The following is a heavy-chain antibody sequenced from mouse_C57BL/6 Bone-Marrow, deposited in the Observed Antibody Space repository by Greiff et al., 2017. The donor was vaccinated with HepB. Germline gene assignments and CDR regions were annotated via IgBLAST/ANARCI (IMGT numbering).Heavy chain of an antibody. J-gene: IGHJ3*01. CDR2: IYPRSGNT. CDR3: AECRGGR. Sequence: QVQLQQSGAELARPGASVKLSCKASGYTFTSYGISWVKQRTGQGLEWIGEIYPRSGNTYNNEKLKGKAKLTADKSSSKAYMKFRSMTSEDSAVYFWAECRGGRWGQGTLVTVSA. D-gene: IGHD3-3*01. V-gene: IGHV1-81*01. CDR1: GYTFTSYG.